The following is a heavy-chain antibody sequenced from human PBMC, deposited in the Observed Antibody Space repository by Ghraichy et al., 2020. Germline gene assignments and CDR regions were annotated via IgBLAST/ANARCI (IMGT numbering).Heavy chain of an antibody. CDR3: ARGGYCSGGSCYSPKSYYFDY. V-gene: IGHV4-34*01. CDR2: INHSGST. Sequence: QTLSLTCAVYGGSFSGYYWSWIRQPPGKGLEWIGEINHSGSTNYNPSLKSRVTISVDTSKNQFSLKLSSVTAADTAVYYCARGGYCSGGSCYSPKSYYFDYWGQGTLVTVSS. D-gene: IGHD2-15*01. J-gene: IGHJ4*02. CDR1: GGSFSGYY.